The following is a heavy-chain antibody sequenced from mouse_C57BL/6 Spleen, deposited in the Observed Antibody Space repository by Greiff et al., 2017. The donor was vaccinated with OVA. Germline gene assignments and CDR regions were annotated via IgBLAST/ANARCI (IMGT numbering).Heavy chain of an antibody. V-gene: IGHV1-50*01. J-gene: IGHJ2*01. CDR2: IDPSDSYT. CDR1: GYTFTSYW. CDR3: AERYFDY. Sequence: VQLQQSGAELVKPGASVKLSCKASGYTFTSYWMQWVKQRPGQGLEWIGEIDPSDSYTNYNQKFKGKATLTVDTSSSTAYMQLSSLTSEASAVYYCAERYFDYWGQGTTLTVSS.